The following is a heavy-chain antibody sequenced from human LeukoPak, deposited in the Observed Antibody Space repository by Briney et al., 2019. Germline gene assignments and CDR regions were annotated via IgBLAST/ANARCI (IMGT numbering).Heavy chain of an antibody. CDR3: ARGSYVWGSYRPEATFDFDY. D-gene: IGHD3-16*02. Sequence: ASVKVSCKASGYTFTSYGISWVRQAPGQGLEWIAWISAYNGNTNYAQKLQGRVTMTTDTSTSTAYMELRSLRSDDTAVYYCARGSYVWGSYRPEATFDFDYWGQGTLVTVSS. V-gene: IGHV1-18*01. J-gene: IGHJ4*02. CDR2: ISAYNGNT. CDR1: GYTFTSYG.